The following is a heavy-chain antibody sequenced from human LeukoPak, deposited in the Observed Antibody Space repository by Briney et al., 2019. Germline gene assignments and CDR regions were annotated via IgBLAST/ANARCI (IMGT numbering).Heavy chain of an antibody. CDR1: GFTFSSYA. CDR2: ISYDGSNK. CDR3: ARDTTRYYYDSSGYSSYLDY. J-gene: IGHJ4*02. D-gene: IGHD3-22*01. Sequence: PGRSLRLSCAASGFTFSSYAMHWVRQAPGKGLEWVAVISYDGSNKYYADSVKGRFTISRDNSKDTLYLQMNSLRAEDTAVYYCARDTTRYYYDSSGYSSYLDYWGQGTLVTVSS. V-gene: IGHV3-30-3*01.